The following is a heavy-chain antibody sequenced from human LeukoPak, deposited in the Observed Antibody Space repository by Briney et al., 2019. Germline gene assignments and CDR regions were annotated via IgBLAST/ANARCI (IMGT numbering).Heavy chain of an antibody. V-gene: IGHV1-8*01. CDR1: GYAFTSYD. CDR3: ARADVPRDVFFDY. CDR2: MNPNSGNT. D-gene: IGHD3-10*02. Sequence: ASVKVSCKASGYAFTSYDINWVRQATGQGLEWMGWMNPNSGNTGYAQKFQGRVTMTRNTSISTAYMELSSLRAEDTAVYYCARADVPRDVFFDYWGQGTLVTVSS. J-gene: IGHJ4*02.